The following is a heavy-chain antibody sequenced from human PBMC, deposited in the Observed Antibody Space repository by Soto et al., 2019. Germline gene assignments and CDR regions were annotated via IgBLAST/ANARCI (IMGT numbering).Heavy chain of an antibody. Sequence: QVQLVQSGAEVKTTGSSVKVSCKASGGTFSSYTISWVRQAPGQGLEWMGRIIPILGIANYAQKFQGRVTITADKSTSTAYMELSSLRSEDTAVYYCARVGIAAADPARMDVLGQGTTVTVSS. CDR3: ARVGIAAADPARMDV. CDR1: GGTFSSYT. D-gene: IGHD6-13*01. CDR2: IIPILGIA. V-gene: IGHV1-69*02. J-gene: IGHJ6*02.